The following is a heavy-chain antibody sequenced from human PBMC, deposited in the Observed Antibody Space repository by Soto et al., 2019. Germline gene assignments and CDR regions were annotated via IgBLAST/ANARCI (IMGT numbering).Heavy chain of an antibody. J-gene: IGHJ5*02. V-gene: IGHV4-4*07. CDR3: VRDGTKTLRDWFDP. CDR2: IYATGTT. CDR1: GASISGFY. Sequence: PSETLSLTCTVSGASISGFYWSWIRRSAGKGLEWIGRIYATGTTDYNPSLKSRVMMSVDASKKQFSLKLRSVTAADTAVYYCVRDGTKTLRDWFDPWGQGISVTVSS. D-gene: IGHD1-1*01.